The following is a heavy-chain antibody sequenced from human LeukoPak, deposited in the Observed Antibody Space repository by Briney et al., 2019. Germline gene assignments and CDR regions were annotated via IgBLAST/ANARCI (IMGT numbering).Heavy chain of an antibody. CDR3: ARGLYYDFWSGYYNWFDP. CDR1: GYTFTSYD. D-gene: IGHD3-3*01. CDR2: MNPNSGNT. J-gene: IGHJ5*02. V-gene: IGHV1-8*03. Sequence: ASVKVSYKASGYTFTSYDINWVRQATGQGLEWMGWMNPNSGNTGYAQKFQGRVTITRNTSISTAYMELSSLRSEDTAVYYCARGLYYDFWSGYYNWFDPWGQGTLVTVSS.